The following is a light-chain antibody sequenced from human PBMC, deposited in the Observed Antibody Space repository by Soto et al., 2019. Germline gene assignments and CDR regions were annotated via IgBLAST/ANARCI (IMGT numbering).Light chain of an antibody. CDR3: SSYRPSSTYV. Sequence: QSALTQPASVSGSPGQSITISCTGSTSDIGGYEYVSWYQQYPGKAPRLIIYAVHSRPSGVSNRFSGSKSGNTASLTISGLQAEDEADYHCSSYRPSSTYVFGTGTKLTVL. CDR1: TSDIGGYEY. CDR2: AVH. J-gene: IGLJ1*01. V-gene: IGLV2-14*03.